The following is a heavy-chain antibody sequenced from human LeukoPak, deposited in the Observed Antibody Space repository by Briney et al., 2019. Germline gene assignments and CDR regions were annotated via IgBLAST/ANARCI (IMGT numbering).Heavy chain of an antibody. CDR3: AGRNAYNSAY. CDR1: GFTFSDYY. CDR2: ITSSGSTI. D-gene: IGHD5-24*01. J-gene: IGHJ4*02. Sequence: GGSLRLSCAASGFTFSDYYMSWIRQAPGKGLEWVSYITSSGSTIYYADPAKGRFTISRDNAKNSLYLQMNSLRAEDTAVYYCAGRNAYNSAYWGQGTLVTVSS. V-gene: IGHV3-11*01.